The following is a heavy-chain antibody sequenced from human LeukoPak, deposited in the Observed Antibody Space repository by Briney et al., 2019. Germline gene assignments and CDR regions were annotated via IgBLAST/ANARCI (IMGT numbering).Heavy chain of an antibody. CDR3: ARVHFSSSPYFDY. Sequence: GGSLRLSCAASGFTFSYYGMHWVGQAPGKGLEWVAVIWYDGSNKYYADSVKGRFTISRDNSRNTLYLQMNSLRAEDTAVYYCARVHFSSSPYFDYWGQGTLVTVSS. CDR1: GFTFSYYG. V-gene: IGHV3-33*01. CDR2: IWYDGSNK. J-gene: IGHJ4*02. D-gene: IGHD6-6*01.